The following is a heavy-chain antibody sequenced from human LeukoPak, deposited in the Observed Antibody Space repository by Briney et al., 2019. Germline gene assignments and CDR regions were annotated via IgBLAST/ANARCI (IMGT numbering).Heavy chain of an antibody. D-gene: IGHD4-17*01. J-gene: IGHJ4*02. CDR2: ISYDGSNK. V-gene: IGHV3-30*18. Sequence: GGSLRLSCAASGFTFSSYWMSWVRQAPGKGLEWVAVISYDGSNKYYADSVKGRFTISRDNSKNTLYLQMDSLRAEDTAVYYCAKGLRAPYWGQGTPVTVSS. CDR1: GFTFSSYW. CDR3: AKGLRAPY.